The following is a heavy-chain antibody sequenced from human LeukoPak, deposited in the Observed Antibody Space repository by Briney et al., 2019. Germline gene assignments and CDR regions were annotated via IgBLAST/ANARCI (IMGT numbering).Heavy chain of an antibody. D-gene: IGHD3-22*01. CDR2: IRYDGSNK. CDR1: GFTFSSYG. V-gene: IGHV3-30*02. CDR3: ARVGYDSSGYYEDYDAFDI. J-gene: IGHJ3*02. Sequence: GGSLRLSCAASGFTFSSYGMHWVRQAPGKGLEWVAFIRYDGSNKYYADSVKGRFTISRDNSKNTLYLQMNSLRAEDTAVYYCARVGYDSSGYYEDYDAFDIWGQGTMVTVSS.